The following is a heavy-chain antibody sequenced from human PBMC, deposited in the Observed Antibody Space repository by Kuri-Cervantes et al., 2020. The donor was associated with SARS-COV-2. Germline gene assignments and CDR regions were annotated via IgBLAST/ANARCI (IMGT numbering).Heavy chain of an antibody. CDR1: GFTFDDYT. CDR2: ISWRDGST. CDR3: AKDHSGWYNWFDP. V-gene: IGHV3-43*01. J-gene: IGHJ5*02. Sequence: GGSLRLSCAASGFTFDDYTMHWVRQAPGKGLEWVSLISWRDGSTYYADSVKGRFTISRDNSKNSLYLQMNSLRTEDTALYYCAKDHSGWYNWFDPWGQGTLVTVSS. D-gene: IGHD6-19*01.